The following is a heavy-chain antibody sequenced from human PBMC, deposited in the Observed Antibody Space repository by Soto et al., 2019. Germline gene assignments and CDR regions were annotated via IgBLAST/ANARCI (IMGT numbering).Heavy chain of an antibody. CDR2: ISSNGGST. D-gene: IGHD6-13*01. Sequence: EVQLVESGGGLVQPGGSLRLSCAASGFTFSSYAMHWVRQAPGKGLEYVSAISSNGGSTYYANSVKGRFTISRDNSKNTLYLQMGSLRAEDMAVYYCARGIAAAGYYFDCWGQGTLVTVSS. CDR3: ARGIAAAGYYFDC. J-gene: IGHJ4*02. CDR1: GFTFSSYA. V-gene: IGHV3-64*01.